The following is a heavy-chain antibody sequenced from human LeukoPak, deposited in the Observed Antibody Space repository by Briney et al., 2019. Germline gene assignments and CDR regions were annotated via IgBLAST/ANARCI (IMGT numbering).Heavy chain of an antibody. CDR2: ISGSGGST. CDR1: GFTFSSYA. Sequence: GGSLRLSCAASGFTFSSYAMSWVRQAPRNGMEWVSAISGSGGSTYYADSVKGRFTISRDNSKNTLYLQMNSLRAEDTAVYYCAKDSVIVVVPAAIGYWGQGTLVTVSS. D-gene: IGHD2-2*01. J-gene: IGHJ4*02. V-gene: IGHV3-23*01. CDR3: AKDSVIVVVPAAIGY.